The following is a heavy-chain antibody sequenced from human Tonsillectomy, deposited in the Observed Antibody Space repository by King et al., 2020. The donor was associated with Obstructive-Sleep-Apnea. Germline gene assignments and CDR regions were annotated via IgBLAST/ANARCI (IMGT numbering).Heavy chain of an antibody. CDR3: ARDYYDSSGSPDY. Sequence: VQLVESGGGLVKPGGSLRLSCAASGFTFSSYSMNWVRQAPGKGLEWVSSISSSSSYIYYADSEKGRFTISRDNAKNSLYLQMNSLRAEDTAVYYCARDYYDSSGSPDYWGQGTLVTVSS. CDR1: GFTFSSYS. V-gene: IGHV3-21*01. J-gene: IGHJ4*02. D-gene: IGHD3-22*01. CDR2: ISSSSSYI.